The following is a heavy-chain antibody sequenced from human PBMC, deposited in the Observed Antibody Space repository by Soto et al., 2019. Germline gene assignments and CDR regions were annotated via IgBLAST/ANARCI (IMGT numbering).Heavy chain of an antibody. Sequence: SGPTLVNPTQTLTLPCTLSGFSLRNRGMCVSWIRQPPGKALEWLALIDWDDDKYYSTSLKTRLTISKDTSKNQVVLTMTNMDPVDTATYYCARGPGIAAAGSGLGFDYWGQGTLVTVSS. CDR1: GFSLRNRGMC. J-gene: IGHJ4*02. CDR2: IDWDDDK. D-gene: IGHD6-13*01. V-gene: IGHV2-70*01. CDR3: ARGPGIAAAGSGLGFDY.